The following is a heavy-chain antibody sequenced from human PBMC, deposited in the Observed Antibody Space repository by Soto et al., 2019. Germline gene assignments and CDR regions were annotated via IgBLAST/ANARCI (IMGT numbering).Heavy chain of an antibody. D-gene: IGHD3-10*01. CDR3: ARGKPLLLWFGGIDAFDI. CDR2: INHSGST. V-gene: IGHV4-34*01. CDR1: GGSFSGYY. Sequence: KTSETLSLTCAVYGGSFSGYYWSWIRQPPGKGLKWIGEINHSGSTNYNPSLKSRVTISVDTSKNQFSLKLCSVTAADTAVYYRARGKPLLLWFGGIDAFDIWGQGTMVT. J-gene: IGHJ3*02.